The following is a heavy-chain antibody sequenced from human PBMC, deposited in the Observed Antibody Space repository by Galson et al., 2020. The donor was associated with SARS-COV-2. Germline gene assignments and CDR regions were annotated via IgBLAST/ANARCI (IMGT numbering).Heavy chain of an antibody. CDR1: GFSLSTSGVG. CDR2: LYWDDDK. D-gene: IGHD2-21*01. J-gene: IGHJ5*02. Sequence: KMSGPTLVKPTQTLTLTCTFSGFSLSTSGVGVGWIRQPPGKALEWLALLYWDDDKRYSPSLKSRLTITKDNSKNQVVLTMTNMDPVDTATYYCAHGQCGWCVGWFDPWGQGTLVTVSS. CDR3: AHGQCGWCVGWFDP. V-gene: IGHV2-5*02.